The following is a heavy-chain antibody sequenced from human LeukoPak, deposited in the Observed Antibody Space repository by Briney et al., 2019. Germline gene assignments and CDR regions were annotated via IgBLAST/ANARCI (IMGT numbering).Heavy chain of an antibody. CDR2: IRYDGSNK. V-gene: IGHV3-30*02. D-gene: IGHD3-22*01. CDR1: GFTFSSYG. CDR3: ATISFSVSYYYDSSGYYRELDY. Sequence: GGSLRLSCAASGFTFSSYGMHWVRQAPGKGLEGVAFIRYDGSNKYYADSVKGRFTISRDNSKNTLYLQMNSLRAEDTAVYYCATISFSVSYYYDSSGYYRELDYWGQGTLVTVSS. J-gene: IGHJ4*02.